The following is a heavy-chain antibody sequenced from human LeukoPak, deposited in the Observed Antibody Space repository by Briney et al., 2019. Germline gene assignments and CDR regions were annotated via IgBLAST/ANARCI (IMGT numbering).Heavy chain of an antibody. CDR3: AREYSSGLGSYLY. CDR2: ISGSGDST. J-gene: IGHJ4*02. Sequence: GGSLRLSCAASGFTFSSYAMSWVRQAPGKGLEWVSAISGSGDSTNYADSVKGRFTIARDNSKNTVSLQMSSLRAEDTAVYYCAREYSSGLGSYLYWGQGTLVTVSS. D-gene: IGHD3-10*01. V-gene: IGHV3-23*01. CDR1: GFTFSSYA.